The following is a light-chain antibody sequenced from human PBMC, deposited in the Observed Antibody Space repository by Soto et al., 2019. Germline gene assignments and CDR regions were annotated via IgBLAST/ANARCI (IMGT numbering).Light chain of an antibody. V-gene: IGKV3-20*01. CDR3: HQYHSPPQT. CDR2: GAS. Sequence: EIVLTQSPDTLYLSPGETATLSCRASQTVIHIYLAWYQQKPGQAPRLLIYGASSRTTGIPNRFSGSGSGTDFTLTISRLEPEDSAVYYCHQYHSPPQTFGQGTKVDIK. CDR1: QTVIHIY. J-gene: IGKJ2*01.